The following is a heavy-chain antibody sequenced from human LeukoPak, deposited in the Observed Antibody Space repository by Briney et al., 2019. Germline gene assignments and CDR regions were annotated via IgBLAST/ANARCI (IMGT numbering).Heavy chain of an antibody. D-gene: IGHD3-22*01. Sequence: PGGSLRLSCAASGFTFSSYSMNWVRQAPGKGLEWVSGISWNSGSIGYADSVKGRFTISRDNAKNSLYLQMNSLRAEDTALYYCAKVGYDSSGYYFDYWGQGTLVTVSS. CDR1: GFTFSSYS. V-gene: IGHV3-9*01. CDR3: AKVGYDSSGYYFDY. CDR2: ISWNSGSI. J-gene: IGHJ4*02.